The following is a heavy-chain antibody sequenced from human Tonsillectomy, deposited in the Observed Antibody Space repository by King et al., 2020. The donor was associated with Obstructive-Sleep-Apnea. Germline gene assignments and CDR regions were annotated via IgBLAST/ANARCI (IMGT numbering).Heavy chain of an antibody. Sequence: QLVQSGSELKKPGASVKVSCKTSGYTFTTYGLNWVRQAPGQGLEWMGWINTNTGNPTYAQGLTGRFVFSFDTSVSTAYLQISSLMADDTAVYFCARSRIGSPYYSFDSWGQGTLVTVSS. V-gene: IGHV7-4-1*02. J-gene: IGHJ4*02. CDR3: ARSRIGSPYYSFDS. CDR2: INTNTGNP. CDR1: GYTFTTYG. D-gene: IGHD3-22*01.